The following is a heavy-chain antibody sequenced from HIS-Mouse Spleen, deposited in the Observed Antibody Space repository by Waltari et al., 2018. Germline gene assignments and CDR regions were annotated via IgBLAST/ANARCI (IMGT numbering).Heavy chain of an antibody. D-gene: IGHD3-3*01. CDR3: ARDFHDFWSGYYGGDKKHDAFDI. V-gene: IGHV4-4*07. Sequence: VQLQESGPGLVKPSETLSLTCTCSGGSISSYSWSLIRQPAGKGREWIGRTYTSGSTNYNPSLKSRVPMSVETSKNQFSLKLSSVTAADTAVYYCARDFHDFWSGYYGGDKKHDAFDIWGQGTMVTVSS. CDR1: GGSISSYS. CDR2: TYTSGST. J-gene: IGHJ3*02.